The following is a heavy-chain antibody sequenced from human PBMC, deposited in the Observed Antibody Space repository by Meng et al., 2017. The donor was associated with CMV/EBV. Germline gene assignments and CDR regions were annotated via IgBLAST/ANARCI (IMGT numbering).Heavy chain of an antibody. Sequence: SGFTFSSYDMQWVRQAPGKGLEWVAVISYDGSNKYYADSVKGRFTISRDNSKNTLYLQMNSLRAEDTAVYYCARDFETTMVRGVIGYWGQGTLVTVSS. CDR3: ARDFETTMVRGVIGY. CDR1: GFTFSSYD. J-gene: IGHJ4*02. V-gene: IGHV3-30*04. CDR2: ISYDGSNK. D-gene: IGHD3-10*01.